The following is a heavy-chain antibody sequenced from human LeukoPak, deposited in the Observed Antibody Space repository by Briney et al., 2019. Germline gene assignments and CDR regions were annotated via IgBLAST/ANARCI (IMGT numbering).Heavy chain of an antibody. J-gene: IGHJ4*02. CDR1: GGTFNILH. V-gene: IGHV1-69*06. D-gene: IGHD3-22*01. Sequence: EASVTVSYKGSGGTFNILHIKWVRQARGQGREGRGGIIPSFDAPNYTQKFEGRDTITADKSTSTAYMELSSLRSEDTAVYYCARDSDYYDSSGYSDFAIYWGQGTLVTVSS. CDR3: ARDSDYYDSSGYSDFAIY. CDR2: IIPSFDAP.